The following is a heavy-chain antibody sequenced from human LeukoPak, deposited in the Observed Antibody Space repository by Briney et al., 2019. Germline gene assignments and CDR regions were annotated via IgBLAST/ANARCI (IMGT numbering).Heavy chain of an antibody. V-gene: IGHV3-53*05. D-gene: IGHD6-13*01. Sequence: SGGSLRLSCAASGFTVSSNYMSWVRQAPGKGLEWVSVIYSGGSTYYADSVKGRFTISRDNSKNTLYLQMGSLRAEDMAVYYCARTYSSSYYYGMDVWGQGTTVTVSS. CDR2: IYSGGST. CDR1: GFTVSSNY. J-gene: IGHJ6*02. CDR3: ARTYSSSYYYGMDV.